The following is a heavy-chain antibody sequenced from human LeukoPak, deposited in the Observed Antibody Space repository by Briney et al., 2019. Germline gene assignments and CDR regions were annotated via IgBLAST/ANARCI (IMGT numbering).Heavy chain of an antibody. CDR1: GCSFTSYW. CDR2: IYPGDSDT. V-gene: IGHV5-51*01. Sequence: GESLKISCKGSGCSFTSYWIGWVRQMPGKGRGWMGIIYPGDSDTRYSPSFQGQVTISVDKSISTAYLQWSSLKASDTAMYYCARQAGSGSSSWFDPWGQGTLVTVSS. J-gene: IGHJ5*02. CDR3: ARQAGSGSSSWFDP. D-gene: IGHD1-26*01.